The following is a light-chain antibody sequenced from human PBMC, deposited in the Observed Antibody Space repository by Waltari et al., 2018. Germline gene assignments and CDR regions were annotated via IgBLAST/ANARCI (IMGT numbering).Light chain of an antibody. J-gene: IGLJ2*01. V-gene: IGLV2-8*01. CDR2: DVT. CDR1: SSDVGGYNY. Sequence: QSALTQPPSASGSPGQSVTISCTGTSSDVGGYNYVSWYQQYPGKAPKLMIYDVTKRPSGVPDRFSGSKSGNTASLTVSGLQAEDEADYYCSSYAGSNIVIFGGGTK. CDR3: SSYAGSNIVI.